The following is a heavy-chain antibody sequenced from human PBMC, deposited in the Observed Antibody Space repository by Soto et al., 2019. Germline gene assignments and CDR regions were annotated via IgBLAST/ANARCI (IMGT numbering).Heavy chain of an antibody. Sequence: SETLSLTCTVSGGSISSSSYYWGWIRQPPGKGLEWIGSIYYSGSTYYNPSLKSRVTISVDTSKNQFSLKLSSVTAADTAVYYRARATPSSGWYEFDYWGQGTLVTVSS. D-gene: IGHD6-19*01. CDR3: ARATPSSGWYEFDY. J-gene: IGHJ4*02. CDR2: IYYSGST. CDR1: GGSISSSSYY. V-gene: IGHV4-39*01.